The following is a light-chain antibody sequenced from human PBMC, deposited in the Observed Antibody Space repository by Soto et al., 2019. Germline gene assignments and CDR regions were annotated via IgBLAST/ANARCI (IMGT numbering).Light chain of an antibody. V-gene: IGKV3-20*01. Sequence: EIVLTQSPGTLSLSPGERATLSCRASQSVSNNYLAWYQQKPGQAPRPLIYGASNRATGLPDRFSGSGSGTVFPLTISRLEPEDCAVYYCQQYGSSGTFGQETKVDIK. CDR2: GAS. J-gene: IGKJ1*01. CDR1: QSVSNNY. CDR3: QQYGSSGT.